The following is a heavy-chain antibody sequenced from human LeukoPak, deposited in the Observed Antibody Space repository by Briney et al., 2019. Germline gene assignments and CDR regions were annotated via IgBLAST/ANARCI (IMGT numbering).Heavy chain of an antibody. V-gene: IGHV3-33*01. CDR1: GFTFSSYG. CDR3: ARGGPNYCSGGSCYPPDDAFDI. J-gene: IGHJ3*02. Sequence: GGSLRLSCAASGFTFSSYGMHWVRQAPGKGLEWVAVIWYDGSNKYYADSVKGRFTISRDNSKNTLYLQMNSLRAEDTAVYYCARGGPNYCSGGSCYPPDDAFDIWGQGTMVTVSS. CDR2: IWYDGSNK. D-gene: IGHD2-15*01.